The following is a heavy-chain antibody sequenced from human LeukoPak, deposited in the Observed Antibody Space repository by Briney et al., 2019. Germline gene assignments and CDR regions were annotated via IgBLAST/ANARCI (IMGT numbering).Heavy chain of an antibody. CDR3: ARDDGSGSFDY. CDR2: IYHSGST. V-gene: IGHV4-38-2*02. CDR1: GYSISSGYY. J-gene: IGHJ4*02. D-gene: IGHD3-10*01. Sequence: PSETLSLTCTVSGYSISSGYYWGWIRQPPGKGLEWIGSIYHSGSTYYNPSLKSRVTISVDTSKNQFSLKLSSVTAADTAVYYCARDDGSGSFDYWGQGTLVTVSS.